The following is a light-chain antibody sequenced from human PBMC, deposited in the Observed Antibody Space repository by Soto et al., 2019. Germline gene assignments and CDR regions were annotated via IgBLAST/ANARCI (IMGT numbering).Light chain of an antibody. J-gene: IGKJ4*01. V-gene: IGKV3-11*01. CDR3: QQHSNWPPALN. CDR2: DAS. Sequence: EIVLTQSPATLSLSPGERATLSCRASQSVSSYLAWYQHKPGKAPRLLIYDASNRSTGIPARFTGSGSGPDFTPTISSLEPEDFAVYYCQQHSNWPPALNFGGGTKVEIK. CDR1: QSVSSY.